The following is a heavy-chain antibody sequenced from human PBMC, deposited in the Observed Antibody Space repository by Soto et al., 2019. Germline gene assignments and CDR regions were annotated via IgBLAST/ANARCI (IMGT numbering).Heavy chain of an antibody. CDR3: ARGRGYSYGYPFDY. Sequence: ETLSLTCAVSGYSISSGYYWGWIRQPPGKGLEWIGSIYHGGSTYYNPSLKSRVTISVDTSKNHFSLKLSSVTAADTAIYSCARGRGYSYGYPFDYWGQGTLVTVSS. CDR1: GYSISSGYY. D-gene: IGHD5-18*01. J-gene: IGHJ4*02. CDR2: IYHGGST. V-gene: IGHV4-38-2*01.